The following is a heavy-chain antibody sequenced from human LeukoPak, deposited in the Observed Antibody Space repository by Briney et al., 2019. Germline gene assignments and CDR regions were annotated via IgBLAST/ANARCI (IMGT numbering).Heavy chain of an antibody. J-gene: IGHJ4*02. Sequence: ASVKVSCKAFGYTFTSNYMHWVRQAPGQGPEWVGVISPSGGSTTYAQKFQGRVTMTRDTSISTAYLELSRLRSDDTAVYYCAKARGIAVAATPDYWGQGTLVTVSS. D-gene: IGHD6-19*01. CDR3: AKARGIAVAATPDY. CDR1: GYTFTSNY. CDR2: ISPSGGST. V-gene: IGHV1-46*01.